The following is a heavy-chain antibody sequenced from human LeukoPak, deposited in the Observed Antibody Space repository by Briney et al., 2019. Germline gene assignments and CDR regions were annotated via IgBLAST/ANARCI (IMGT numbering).Heavy chain of an antibody. Sequence: GRSLRLSCAASGFTFSSYAMSSVRPAPGKGLEWVSAISGSGGRTYYEDSVKGRFTLSRDNSKNTLYLQMNSLRAEDTAVYYCAKARRVLCMDVWGKGTTVTVSS. D-gene: IGHD2-8*01. CDR2: ISGSGGRT. V-gene: IGHV3-23*01. CDR1: GFTFSSYA. J-gene: IGHJ6*03. CDR3: AKARRVLCMDV.